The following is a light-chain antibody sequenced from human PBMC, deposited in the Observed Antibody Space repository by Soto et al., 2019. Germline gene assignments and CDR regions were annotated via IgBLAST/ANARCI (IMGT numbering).Light chain of an antibody. CDR3: SSYTSSSTVV. Sequence: QSALTQPASVSGSPGQSINISCTGTSSDVGGYNYVSWYQQHPGKAPKLMIYEVSNRPSGVSNRFSGSKSGNTASLTISGLQAEDEAEYYCSSYTSSSTVVFGGGTKVTVL. CDR1: SSDVGGYNY. J-gene: IGLJ2*01. CDR2: EVS. V-gene: IGLV2-14*01.